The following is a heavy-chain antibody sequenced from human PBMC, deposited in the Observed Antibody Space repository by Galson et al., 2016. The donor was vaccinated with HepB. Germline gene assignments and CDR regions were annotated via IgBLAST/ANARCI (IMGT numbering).Heavy chain of an antibody. CDR1: GGTFSNFA. D-gene: IGHD3-10*01. CDR3: ARGPYYYGSGSYYTPDY. CDR2: IIPLFGKP. J-gene: IGHJ4*02. Sequence: SVKVSCKASGGTFSNFAISWVRQAPGQGLEWMGGIIPLFGKPNCAQKFQGRVTIAADESMSTTYMELSSLTSEDTAVYYCARGPYYYGSGSYYTPDYWGQGTLVTVSS. V-gene: IGHV1-69*13.